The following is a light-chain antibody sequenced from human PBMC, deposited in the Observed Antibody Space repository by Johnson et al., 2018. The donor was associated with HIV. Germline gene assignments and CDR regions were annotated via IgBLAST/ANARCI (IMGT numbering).Light chain of an antibody. CDR1: SSNIGNNY. CDR3: GTWDSSLSAYV. J-gene: IGLJ1*01. V-gene: IGLV1-51*01. CDR2: DNN. Sequence: SVLTQPPSVSAAPGQKVTISCSGSSSNIGNNYVSWYQQLPGTAPRIVTYDNNKRPSGIPDRFSASKSGTSATLGITGLQTGDEADYYCGTWDSSLSAYVFGTVTMVTVL.